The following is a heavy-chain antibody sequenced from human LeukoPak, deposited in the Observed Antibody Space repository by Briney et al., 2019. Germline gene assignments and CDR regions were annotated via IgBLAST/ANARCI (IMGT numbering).Heavy chain of an antibody. Sequence: SETLSLTYTVSGGSISSYYWSWIRQPPGKGLEWIGYIYYSGSTNYNPSLKSRVTISVDTSKNQFSLKLSSVTAADTAVYYCARARRLRATTGDYFDYWGQGTLVTVSS. CDR2: IYYSGST. V-gene: IGHV4-59*01. D-gene: IGHD1-26*01. CDR1: GGSISSYY. J-gene: IGHJ4*02. CDR3: ARARRLRATTGDYFDY.